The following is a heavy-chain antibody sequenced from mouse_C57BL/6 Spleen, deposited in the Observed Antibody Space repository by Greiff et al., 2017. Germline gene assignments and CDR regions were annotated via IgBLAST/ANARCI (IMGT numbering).Heavy chain of an antibody. V-gene: IGHV5-9-1*02. CDR3: TRDNYGNPFDY. J-gene: IGHJ2*01. D-gene: IGHD1-1*01. CDR1: GFTFSSYA. CDR2: ISSGGDYI. Sequence: EVKLMESGEGLVKPGGSLKLSCAASGFTFSSYAMSWVRQTPEKRLEWVAYISSGGDYIYYADTVKGRFTISRDNARNTLYLQMSSLKSEDTAMYYCTRDNYGNPFDYWGQGTTLTVSS.